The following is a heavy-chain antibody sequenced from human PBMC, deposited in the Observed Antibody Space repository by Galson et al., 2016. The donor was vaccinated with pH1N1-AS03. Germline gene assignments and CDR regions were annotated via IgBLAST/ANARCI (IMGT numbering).Heavy chain of an antibody. Sequence: SVKVSCKVSGGPFSSYGINWVRQAPGQGLEWMGRILPIFGSTNYAQRFQGSVTVTADNSTGTAYLDLSSQRSEDTAVYYCARDRDTTMITLDYYYYYMDDWGKGTTVTVSS. D-gene: IGHD5-18*01. V-gene: IGHV1-69*06. CDR3: ARDRDTTMITLDYYYYYMDD. CDR1: GGPFSSYG. J-gene: IGHJ6*03. CDR2: ILPIFGST.